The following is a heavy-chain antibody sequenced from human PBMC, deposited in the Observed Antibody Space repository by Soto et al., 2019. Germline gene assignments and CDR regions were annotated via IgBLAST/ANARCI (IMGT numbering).Heavy chain of an antibody. D-gene: IGHD3-3*01. Sequence: GGSLRLSCAASGFTFSSYAMHWVRQAPGKGLEWVAVISYDGSNKYYADSVKGRFTISRDNSKNTLYLQINSLRAEDTAVYYCARSSFWSAADKGYFDYWGQGTLVTVSS. CDR3: ARSSFWSAADKGYFDY. CDR1: GFTFSSYA. V-gene: IGHV3-30-3*01. J-gene: IGHJ4*02. CDR2: ISYDGSNK.